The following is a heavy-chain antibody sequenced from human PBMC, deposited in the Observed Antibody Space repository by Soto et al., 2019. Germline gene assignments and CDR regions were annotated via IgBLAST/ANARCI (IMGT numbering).Heavy chain of an antibody. CDR1: GNTFTSYD. Sequence: ASVKVSCKASGNTFTSYDINWVRQATGHGLEWMGWINPNSGNIGYAQKFQGRVTMTRDTAIRTAYMEVSRLRSDDTAVYYCARGRASGSYYLLDSWGQGTLGNVS. J-gene: IGHJ4*02. CDR2: INPNSGNI. D-gene: IGHD3-10*01. V-gene: IGHV1-8*01. CDR3: ARGRASGSYYLLDS.